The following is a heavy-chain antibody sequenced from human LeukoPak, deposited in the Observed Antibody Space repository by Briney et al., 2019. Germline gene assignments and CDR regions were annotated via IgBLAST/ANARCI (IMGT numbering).Heavy chain of an antibody. V-gene: IGHV3-9*01. CDR3: AKDTGYSSGWPDY. CDR2: ISWNSGRI. D-gene: IGHD6-19*01. CDR1: GFTFDDYA. Sequence: GGSLRLSCAASGFTFDDYAMYWVRQPPGKGLEWVSGISWNSGRIGYADSVKGRFTISRDNAKNSLYLQMNSLRAEDTALYYCAKDTGYSSGWPDYWGQGTLVTVSA. J-gene: IGHJ4*02.